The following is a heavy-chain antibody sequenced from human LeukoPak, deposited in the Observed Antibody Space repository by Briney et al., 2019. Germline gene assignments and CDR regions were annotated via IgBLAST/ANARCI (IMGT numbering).Heavy chain of an antibody. V-gene: IGHV4-59*01. CDR3: ARERRDYYGSGSFPYY. CDR1: GGSISSYY. CDR2: ISYIGSS. D-gene: IGHD3-10*01. Sequence: SETLSLTRTVSGGSISSYYWSWIRQPPGKRLEWIGSISYIGSSNYNPSLKSRVAISVDTSKNQFSLKLSSVTAADTAVFYCARERRDYYGSGSFPYYWGQGTLVTVSS. J-gene: IGHJ4*02.